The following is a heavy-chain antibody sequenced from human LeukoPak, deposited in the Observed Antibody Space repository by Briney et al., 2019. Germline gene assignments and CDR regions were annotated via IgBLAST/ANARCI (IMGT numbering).Heavy chain of an antibody. V-gene: IGHV4-34*01. J-gene: IGHJ4*02. CDR2: INHSGST. D-gene: IGHD2-15*01. CDR1: GGSFSGYY. CDR3: ARGGPLVYCSGGSCYSLDY. Sequence: SETLSLTCAVYGGSFSGYYWSWIRQPPRKGLEWIGEINHSGSTNYNPSLKSRVTISVDTSKNQFSLKLSSVTAADTAVYYCARGGPLVYCSGGSCYSLDYWGQGTLVTVSS.